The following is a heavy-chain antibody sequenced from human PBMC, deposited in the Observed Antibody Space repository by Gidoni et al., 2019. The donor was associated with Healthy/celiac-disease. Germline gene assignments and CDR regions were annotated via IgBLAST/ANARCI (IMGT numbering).Heavy chain of an antibody. CDR3: TRQTSPGIVGAMDLKYYYYYYMDV. CDR1: GFTFGAYA. CDR2: IRSKAYGGTT. D-gene: IGHD1-26*01. Sequence: EVQLVESGGGLVKPGRSLRRSCTASGFTFGAYAMSWFRQAPGKGLEWVGFIRSKAYGGTTEYAASVKGRFTISRDDSKSIAYLQMNSLKTEDTAVYYCTRQTSPGIVGAMDLKYYYYYYMDVWGKGTTVTVSS. J-gene: IGHJ6*03. V-gene: IGHV3-49*05.